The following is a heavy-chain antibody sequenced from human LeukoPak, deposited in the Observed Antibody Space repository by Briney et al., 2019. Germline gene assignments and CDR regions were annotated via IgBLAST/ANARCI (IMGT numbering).Heavy chain of an antibody. CDR1: GFMFSDYA. Sequence: PGGSLRLSCVASGFMFSDYAMSWVRQAPGKGLEWVSYISSSGSTIYYADSVKGRFTISRDNAKNSLYLQMNSLRAEDTAVYYCARDHGYTHDYWGQGTLVTVSS. V-gene: IGHV3-11*01. CDR3: ARDHGYTHDY. CDR2: ISSSGSTI. D-gene: IGHD5-24*01. J-gene: IGHJ4*02.